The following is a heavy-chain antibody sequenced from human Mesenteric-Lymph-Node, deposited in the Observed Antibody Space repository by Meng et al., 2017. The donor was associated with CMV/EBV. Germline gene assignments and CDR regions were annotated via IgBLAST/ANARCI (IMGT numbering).Heavy chain of an antibody. Sequence: QGQLEHVGAGLLKPSETLSPTCAVLGGSFSGYYWSWIRQPPGKGLEWIGEINHSGSTNYNPSLKSRVTISVDTSKNQFSLKLSSVTAADTAVYYCARHQRWLKSEGGFNYWGQGALVTVSS. CDR1: GGSFSGYY. CDR3: ARHQRWLKSEGGFNY. CDR2: INHSGST. V-gene: IGHV4-34*01. J-gene: IGHJ4*02. D-gene: IGHD4-23*01.